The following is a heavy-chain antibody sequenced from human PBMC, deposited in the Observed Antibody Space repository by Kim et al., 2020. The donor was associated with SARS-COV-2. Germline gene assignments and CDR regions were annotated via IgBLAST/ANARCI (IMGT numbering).Heavy chain of an antibody. CDR3: AKGGGSSWNWFFDL. CDR1: GFTFSNYV. D-gene: IGHD6-13*01. V-gene: IGHV3-23*01. J-gene: IGHJ2*01. CDR2: VVGSGHDT. Sequence: GGSLRLSCAASGFTFSNYVMNWVRQAPGKGLQWVSGVVGSGHDTFSADSVTGRFTISRDNSRNTVFLQMNSLSTEDTAVYYCAKGGGSSWNWFFDLWGPG.